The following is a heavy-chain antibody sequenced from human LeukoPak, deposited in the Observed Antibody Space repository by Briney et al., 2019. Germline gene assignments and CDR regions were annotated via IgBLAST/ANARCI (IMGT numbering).Heavy chain of an antibody. CDR3: ARSGSGSYFLDY. CDR1: GFTFSSYT. CDR2: ISGSGGST. Sequence: PGGSLRLSCAASGFTFSSYTMSWVRQAAGRGLEWVSAISGSGGSTYYADSVKGRFTISRDNFKHTLYLQMNSLRAEDTAVYYCARSGSGSYFLDYWGQGTLVTVSS. J-gene: IGHJ4*02. D-gene: IGHD3-10*01. V-gene: IGHV3-23*01.